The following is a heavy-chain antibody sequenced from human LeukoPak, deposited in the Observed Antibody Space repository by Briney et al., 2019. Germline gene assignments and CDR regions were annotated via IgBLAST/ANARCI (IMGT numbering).Heavy chain of an antibody. Sequence: PGGSLRLSCAASGFTFSSYGMHWVRQAPGKGLEWVAVIWYDGSNIYYADSVKGRFTISRDNTKNSLYLQMNSLRAEDTAVYYCASPAAGSSGYSYGFSHWGQGTLVTVSS. J-gene: IGHJ4*02. CDR3: ASPAAGSSGYSYGFSH. D-gene: IGHD5-18*01. V-gene: IGHV3-33*03. CDR2: IWYDGSNI. CDR1: GFTFSSYG.